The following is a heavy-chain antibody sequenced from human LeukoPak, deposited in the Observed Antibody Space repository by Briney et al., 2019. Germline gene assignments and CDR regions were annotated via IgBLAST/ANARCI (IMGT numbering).Heavy chain of an antibody. D-gene: IGHD4-17*01. CDR3: AREYGDYGMDV. J-gene: IGHJ6*02. V-gene: IGHV3-33*01. CDR2: IWYDGSNK. CDR1: GFTFSSYG. Sequence: PGGSLRLSCAASGFTFSSYGMHWVRQAPGKGLEWVAVIWYDGSNKYYADSVKGRFTISRDNSKNTLYLQMNSLRAEDTAVYYCAREYGDYGMDVWGQGTTVTVSS.